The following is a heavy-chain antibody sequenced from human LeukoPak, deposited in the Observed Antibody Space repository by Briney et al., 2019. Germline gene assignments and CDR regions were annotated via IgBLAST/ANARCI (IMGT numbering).Heavy chain of an antibody. V-gene: IGHV1-69*13. CDR3: ARSRSGYSYDHAAFDI. D-gene: IGHD5-18*01. CDR1: GGTFSSYA. CDR2: IIPIFGTA. J-gene: IGHJ3*02. Sequence: ASVKVSCKASGGTFSSYAISWVRQAPGQGLEWMGGIIPIFGTANYAQKFQGRVTITADESTSTAYMELSSLRSEDTAVYYCARSRSGYSYDHAAFDIWGQGTMVTVSS.